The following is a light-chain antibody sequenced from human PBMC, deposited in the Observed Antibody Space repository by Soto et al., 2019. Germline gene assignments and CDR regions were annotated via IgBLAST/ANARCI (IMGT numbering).Light chain of an antibody. J-gene: IGKJ5*01. CDR1: QDISNY. Sequence: DIQMTQSPSSLSASVGDRVTITCQASQDISNYLNWYQQKPGKAPKLLIYDASNLEKGVPSRFSGSGSGTDFTFTISSLQPEDIATYYCQQYDKIPRSTFGQVTRLEIK. V-gene: IGKV1-33*01. CDR2: DAS. CDR3: QQYDKIPRST.